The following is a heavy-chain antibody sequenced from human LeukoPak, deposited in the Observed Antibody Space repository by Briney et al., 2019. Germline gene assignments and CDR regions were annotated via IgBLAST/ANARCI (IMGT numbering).Heavy chain of an antibody. V-gene: IGHV1-8*01. Sequence: ASVKVSCKASGHTFTSYDINWVRQATGQGLEWMGWMNPNSGNTGYAQKFQGRVTMTRNTSISTAYMELSSLRSEDTAVYYCASTSDIVVVPAAINPRVYYYYGMDVWGQGTTVTVSS. D-gene: IGHD2-2*01. J-gene: IGHJ6*02. CDR3: ASTSDIVVVPAAINPRVYYYYGMDV. CDR1: GHTFTSYD. CDR2: MNPNSGNT.